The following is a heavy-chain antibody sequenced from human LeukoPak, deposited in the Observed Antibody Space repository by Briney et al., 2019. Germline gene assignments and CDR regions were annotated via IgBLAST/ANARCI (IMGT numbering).Heavy chain of an antibody. V-gene: IGHV4-39*02. Sequence: PSETLSLTCTVSGVSISSSNSYWGWIRQPPGKGLEWIGSIYYSGNTYYNASLKSQVSISIDTSKNQFSLRLTSVTAADTAVYYCAREGYGGNSRYYYYYMDVWGKGTTVTISS. J-gene: IGHJ6*03. CDR3: AREGYGGNSRYYYYYMDV. CDR2: IYYSGNT. D-gene: IGHD4-23*01. CDR1: GVSISSSNSY.